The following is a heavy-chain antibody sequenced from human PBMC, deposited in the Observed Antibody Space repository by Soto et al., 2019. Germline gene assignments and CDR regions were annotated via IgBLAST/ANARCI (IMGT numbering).Heavy chain of an antibody. V-gene: IGHV1-46*01. CDR3: ARICGGDCYSGSADY. J-gene: IGHJ4*02. CDR2: INPSGGST. CDR1: GYTFTSYY. D-gene: IGHD2-21*02. Sequence: ASVKVSCKASGYTFTSYYMHWVRQAPGQGLEWMGIINPSGGSTSYAQKFQGRVTMTRDTSTSTVYMELSSLRSEDTAVYYCARICGGDCYSGSADYWGQGTLVTVSS.